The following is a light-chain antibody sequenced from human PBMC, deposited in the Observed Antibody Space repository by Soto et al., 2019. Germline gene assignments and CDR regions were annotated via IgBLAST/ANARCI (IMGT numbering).Light chain of an antibody. V-gene: IGKV3-15*01. CDR2: GAS. CDR3: QQYYNWQPR. Sequence: EILMTQSPATLSVSPGERVTLSCRASQSVSSKLAWYQQRPGQAPRLLIYGASTRATGIPSRFSGSGSGTEFTLTISSLQSEDNALYYCQQYYNWQPRFGQGTKVDI. CDR1: QSVSSK. J-gene: IGKJ1*01.